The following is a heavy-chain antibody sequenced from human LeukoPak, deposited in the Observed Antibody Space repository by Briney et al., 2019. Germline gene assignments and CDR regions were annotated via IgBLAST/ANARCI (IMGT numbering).Heavy chain of an antibody. CDR2: VNRDGSET. J-gene: IGHJ4*02. D-gene: IGHD6-19*01. CDR3: AKVIAVAGTAY. CDR1: GFALSSHW. Sequence: GGSLRLSCAASGFALSSHWMTWVRQVPGRGPEWVANVNRDGSETYYLDSVKGRFTISKDNAKNTLYLQMNSLRAEDTAVYYCAKVIAVAGTAYWGQGTLVTVSS. V-gene: IGHV3-7*03.